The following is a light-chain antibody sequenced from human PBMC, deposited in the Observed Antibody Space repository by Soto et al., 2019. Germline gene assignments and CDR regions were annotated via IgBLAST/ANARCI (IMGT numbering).Light chain of an antibody. CDR3: SSYTSSSSVV. J-gene: IGLJ2*01. CDR1: SSDVGGYNY. V-gene: IGLV2-14*01. Sequence: QSALTQPASVSGSPGQSITISCTGTSSDVGGYNYVSWYQQHPGKAPKLMIYDVSNRPSGVSNRFSGSKSGNTASLTISGLQDEDEDDYYCSSYTSSSSVVFGGGTMLTVL. CDR2: DVS.